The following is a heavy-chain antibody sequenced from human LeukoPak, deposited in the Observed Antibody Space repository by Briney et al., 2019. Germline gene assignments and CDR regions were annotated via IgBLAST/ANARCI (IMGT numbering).Heavy chain of an antibody. D-gene: IGHD2-2*02. V-gene: IGHV1-2*02. J-gene: IGHJ5*02. CDR2: INPNSGGT. CDR1: GYTFTGYY. Sequence: ASVKVSCKASGYTFTGYYMHWVRQAPGQGLEWMGWINPNSGGTNYAQKFQGRVTMTRDTSISTAYMELSRLRSDDTAVYYCAITPDIVVVPAAIFPSDWFDPWGQGTLVTVSS. CDR3: AITPDIVVVPAAIFPSDWFDP.